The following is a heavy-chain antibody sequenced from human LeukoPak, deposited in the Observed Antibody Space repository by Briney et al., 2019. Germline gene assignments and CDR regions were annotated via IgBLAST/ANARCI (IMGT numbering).Heavy chain of an antibody. CDR1: GFTLSDYN. V-gene: IGHV3-11*01. CDR3: ARSIGLTGGGVDV. D-gene: IGHD3-9*01. CDR2: ITDSGNTL. J-gene: IGHJ6*02. Sequence: GGSLRLSCAASGFTLSDYNMNWVRQAPGKGLEWVSYITDSGNTLHYADSVKGRFTISRDNAKNSLYLQMNSLRAEDTAVYYCARSIGLTGGGVDVWGQGTTVNVSS.